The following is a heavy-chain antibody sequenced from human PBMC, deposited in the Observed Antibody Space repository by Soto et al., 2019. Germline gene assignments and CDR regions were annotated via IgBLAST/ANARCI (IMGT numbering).Heavy chain of an antibody. V-gene: IGHV4-30-4*01. J-gene: IGHJ4*02. D-gene: IGHD2-2*02. CDR2: IYYSGST. CDR1: GGSISSGDYY. Sequence: PSETLSLTCTFSGGSISSGDYYWSWIRQPPGKGLEWIGNIYYSGSTYYNPSLKSRVTISIDTSKNQFSLKLSSVTAADTAVYFCASRKSSPYIDYWGQGTLVTVSS. CDR3: ASRKSSPYIDY.